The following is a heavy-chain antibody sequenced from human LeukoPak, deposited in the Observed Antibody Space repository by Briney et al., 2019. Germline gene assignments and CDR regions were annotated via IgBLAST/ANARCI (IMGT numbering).Heavy chain of an antibody. CDR3: ATADSGSYYSGFDY. D-gene: IGHD1-26*01. J-gene: IGHJ4*02. V-gene: IGHV3-66*01. CDR1: GFTFSNYA. Sequence: GGSLRLSCAASGFTFSNYAMTWVRQAPGKGLEWVSVVYSGGSTHYADSVKGRFTISRDNSKNTLYLHMNSLRAEDTAVYYCATADSGSYYSGFDYWGQGTLVTVSS. CDR2: VYSGGST.